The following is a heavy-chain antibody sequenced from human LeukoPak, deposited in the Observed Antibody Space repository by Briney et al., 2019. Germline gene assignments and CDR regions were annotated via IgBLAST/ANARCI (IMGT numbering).Heavy chain of an antibody. CDR1: GFTFSSYW. CDR3: ARGLGYYDFWSGYSLNWGFDY. CDR2: INSDGSST. Sequence: GGSLRLSCAASGFTFSSYWMHWVRQAPGKGLVWVSRINSDGSSTSYADSVKGRFTISRDNAKNTLYPQMNSLRAEDTAAYYCARGLGYYDFWSGYSLNWGFDYWGQGTLVTVSS. D-gene: IGHD3-3*01. V-gene: IGHV3-74*01. J-gene: IGHJ4*02.